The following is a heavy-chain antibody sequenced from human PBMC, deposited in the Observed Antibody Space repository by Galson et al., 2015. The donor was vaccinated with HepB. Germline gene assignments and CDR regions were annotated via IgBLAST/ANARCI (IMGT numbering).Heavy chain of an antibody. CDR3: ARDHLDYYYDTSGYGAMRDDDAFDI. CDR1: GGTFSSYN. V-gene: IGHV1-69*13. CDR2: IIPISGSA. D-gene: IGHD3-22*01. Sequence: SVKVSCKASGGTFSSYNISWVRQAPGQGLEWMGGIIPISGSANYAQKFQGRVTITADESTRTAYMDLSSLTSEDTAVYYCARDHLDYYYDTSGYGAMRDDDAFDIWGQGTMVTVSS. J-gene: IGHJ3*02.